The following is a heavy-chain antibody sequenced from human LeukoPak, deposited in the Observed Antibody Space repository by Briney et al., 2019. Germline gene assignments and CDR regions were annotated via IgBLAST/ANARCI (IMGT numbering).Heavy chain of an antibody. V-gene: IGHV4-31*03. J-gene: IGHJ4*02. D-gene: IGHD5-24*01. CDR1: GGSISSGGYY. CDR3: VRTRWLQFAYFDY. CDR2: MYYSGST. Sequence: PAEPLSLTCTVSGGSISSGGYYWSWIRQHPGKGLEWIGYMYYSGSTYYNPSLKSRVTISVDTSKNQFSLKLSSVTAADTAVYSCVRTRWLQFAYFDYWGQGTLVTVSS.